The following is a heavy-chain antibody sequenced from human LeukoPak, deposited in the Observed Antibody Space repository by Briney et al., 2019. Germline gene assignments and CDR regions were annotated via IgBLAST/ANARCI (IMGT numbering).Heavy chain of an antibody. V-gene: IGHV4-30-4*01. J-gene: IGHJ4*02. CDR1: GGSISSGDYY. D-gene: IGHD3-10*01. CDR2: IYYSGST. Sequence: TSETLSLTCSVSGGSISSGDYYWSWIRQPPGKGLEWIVYIYYSGSTYSNPSLKRRVTISVDTSTNQFSLKLSSVTAADTAVYYCARDYYGTGTYGLHYFDYWGQGTLVSVSS. CDR3: ARDYYGTGTYGLHYFDY.